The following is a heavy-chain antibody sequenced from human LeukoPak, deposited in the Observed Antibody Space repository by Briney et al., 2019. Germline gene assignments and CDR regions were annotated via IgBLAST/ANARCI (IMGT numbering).Heavy chain of an antibody. Sequence: GGSLRLSCAASGFTVSSNYMSWVRQAPGKGLEWVSVIYSGGSTYYADSVKGRFTISRDNSKNTLYLQMNSLRAEDTAVYYCAREASDSTVYAFDYWGQGALVTVSS. J-gene: IGHJ4*02. V-gene: IGHV3-53*01. CDR1: GFTVSSNY. CDR2: IYSGGST. D-gene: IGHD2/OR15-2a*01. CDR3: AREASDSTVYAFDY.